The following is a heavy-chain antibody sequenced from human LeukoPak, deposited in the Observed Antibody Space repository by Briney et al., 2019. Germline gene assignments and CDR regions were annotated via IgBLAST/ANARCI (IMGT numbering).Heavy chain of an antibody. CDR3: ARGYYGMDV. CDR2: IYYSGST. J-gene: IGHJ6*02. V-gene: IGHV4-61*01. CDR1: GGSVSSGSYY. Sequence: SETLSLTCTVSGGSVSSGSYYWSWIRQPPGKGLEWIGYIYYSGSTNYNPSLKSRVTISVDTSKNQFSLKLSSVTAADTAVYHCARGYYGMDVWGQGTTVTVSS.